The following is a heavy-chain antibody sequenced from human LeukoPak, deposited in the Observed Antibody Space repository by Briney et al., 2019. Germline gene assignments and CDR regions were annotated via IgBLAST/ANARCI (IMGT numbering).Heavy chain of an antibody. Sequence: GTSVKVSCKASGFTFTSSAVQWVRQARGQRLEWIGWIVVGSGNTNYAQKFQERVTITRDMSTSTAYMELSSLRSEDTAVYYCAADRDTSAGLDYWGQGTLVTVSS. V-gene: IGHV1-58*01. D-gene: IGHD6-13*01. CDR1: GFTFTSSA. CDR2: IVVGSGNT. CDR3: AADRDTSAGLDY. J-gene: IGHJ4*02.